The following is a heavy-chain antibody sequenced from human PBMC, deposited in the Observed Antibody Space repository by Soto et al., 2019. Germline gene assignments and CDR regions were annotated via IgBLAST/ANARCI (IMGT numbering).Heavy chain of an antibody. Sequence: PGGSLRLSCAASGFTFSSYAMHWVRQAPGKGLEWVAVISYDGSNKYYADSVKGRFTISRDSSKNTVYLQMDSLKVEDTAVYYCARDVDRTSHLNWFDPWGQGVMVTVPQ. CDR2: ISYDGSNK. V-gene: IGHV3-30-3*01. D-gene: IGHD5-12*01. CDR1: GFTFSSYA. J-gene: IGHJ5*02. CDR3: ARDVDRTSHLNWFDP.